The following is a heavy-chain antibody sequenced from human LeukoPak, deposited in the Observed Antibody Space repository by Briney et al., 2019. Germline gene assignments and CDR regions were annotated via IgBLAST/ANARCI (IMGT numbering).Heavy chain of an antibody. CDR1: GGSLISSNW. J-gene: IGHJ5*02. Sequence: SETLSLTCAISGGSLISSNWWGWVRQPPGKGLEWIGEIYHSGSTNYSPSLKSRVAISVDKSKNQFSLNLTSVTAADTAMYYCGRKYFHDSSGYYLRLDPWGQGTLVIVSS. D-gene: IGHD3-22*01. CDR3: GRKYFHDSSGYYLRLDP. CDR2: IYHSGST. V-gene: IGHV4-4*02.